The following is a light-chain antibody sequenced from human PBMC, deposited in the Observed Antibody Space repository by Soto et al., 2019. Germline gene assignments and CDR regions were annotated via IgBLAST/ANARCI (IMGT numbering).Light chain of an antibody. CDR3: QQSFSNTIT. CDR2: AAS. J-gene: IGKJ5*01. CDR1: QSIRRY. V-gene: IGKV1-39*01. Sequence: QMTQCPTSLSASVGNRVTITCGASQSIRRYLDWYQKKKGKAPKLLIYAASSLQSGVPSRLSGSGYGTDLTITISSMETEDFETYYCQQSFSNTITFGQGTRLEIK.